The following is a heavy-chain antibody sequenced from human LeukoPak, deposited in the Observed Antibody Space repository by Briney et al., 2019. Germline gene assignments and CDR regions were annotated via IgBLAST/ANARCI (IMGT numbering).Heavy chain of an antibody. J-gene: IGHJ4*02. Sequence: PSETLSLTCAVSGGSINSHYWGWIRQPPGKGLQWIGDIYYTGKNNYNPSLKSRVTISLDTSKDHLSLNLTSVLAADTAIYYCVRRDTGWNYFDYWGQGIPVTVSS. CDR3: VRRDTGWNYFDY. CDR1: GGSINSHY. D-gene: IGHD6-19*01. V-gene: IGHV4-59*08. CDR2: IYYTGKN.